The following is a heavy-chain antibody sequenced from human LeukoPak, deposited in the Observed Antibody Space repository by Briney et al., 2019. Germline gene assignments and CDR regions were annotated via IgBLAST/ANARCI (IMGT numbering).Heavy chain of an antibody. CDR3: AKRGVVFRGLLVIGYHQEAYHYDF. D-gene: IGHD3-10*01. CDR2: ISERGGST. CDR1: GFTLSSNA. Sequence: GGSLRLSCAASGFTLSSNAMNWVRQAPGKGLEWVSYISERGGSTTYADSVKGRFSISRDTSLNTLYLQMNNLRAEDTAVYFCAKRGVVFRGLLVIGYHQEAYHYDFWGQGVLVSVSS. V-gene: IGHV3-23*01. J-gene: IGHJ4*02.